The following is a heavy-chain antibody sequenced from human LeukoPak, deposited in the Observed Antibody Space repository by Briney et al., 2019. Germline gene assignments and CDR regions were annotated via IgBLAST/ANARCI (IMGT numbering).Heavy chain of an antibody. CDR2: IYYSGST. Sequence: SETLSLTCTVSGGSISSSSYYWGWIRQPPGKGLEWIGSIYYSGSTYYNPSLKSRVTISVDTSKNQFSLKLSSVTAADTAVYYCARGSLYVWGRFGYWGQGTLVTVSS. V-gene: IGHV4-39*01. J-gene: IGHJ4*02. CDR1: GGSISSSSYY. CDR3: ARGSLYVWGRFGY. D-gene: IGHD3-16*01.